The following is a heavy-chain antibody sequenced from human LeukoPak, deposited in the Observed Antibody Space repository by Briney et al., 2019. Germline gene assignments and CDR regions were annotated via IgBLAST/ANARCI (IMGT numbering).Heavy chain of an antibody. D-gene: IGHD3-10*01. CDR2: IDSSALYS. CDR1: GFTFDSYI. Sequence: PGGSLRLSCPASGFTFDSYIVAWVRQAPGKGLEWVASIDSSALYSYYSDSVKGRFTISRDYARNSLYLQMDTLSVEDTAVYYCAKENRAEIDYWGQGALVSVSS. J-gene: IGHJ4*02. CDR3: AKENRAEIDY. V-gene: IGHV3-21*06.